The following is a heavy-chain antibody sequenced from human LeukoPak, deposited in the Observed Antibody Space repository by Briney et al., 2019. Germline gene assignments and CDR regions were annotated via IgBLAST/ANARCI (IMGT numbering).Heavy chain of an antibody. CDR2: IIPIFGTA. CDR3: ARSGGWLRFRYFDY. Sequence: ASVKVSCKASGGTFSSYAISWVRQAPGQGLEWMGGIIPIFGTANYAQKFQGRVTITADESTSTAYMELSSLRSEDTAVYYCARSGGWLRFRYFDYWGQGTLVTVSS. CDR1: GGTFSSYA. V-gene: IGHV1-69*01. D-gene: IGHD5-12*01. J-gene: IGHJ4*02.